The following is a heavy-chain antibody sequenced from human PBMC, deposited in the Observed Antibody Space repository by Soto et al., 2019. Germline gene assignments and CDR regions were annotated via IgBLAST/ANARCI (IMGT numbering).Heavy chain of an antibody. J-gene: IGHJ6*02. V-gene: IGHV1-2*04. Sequence: ASVKVSCKASGYTFTGYYMHWVRQAPGQGLEWMGWINPNSGGANYAKKFQGWVTMTTDTSISTAYMELSRLRSDDTAVYYCARGDCGGDCYPRGGSYGMDVWGQGTTATVSS. D-gene: IGHD2-21*02. CDR3: ARGDCGGDCYPRGGSYGMDV. CDR1: GYTFTGYY. CDR2: INPNSGGA.